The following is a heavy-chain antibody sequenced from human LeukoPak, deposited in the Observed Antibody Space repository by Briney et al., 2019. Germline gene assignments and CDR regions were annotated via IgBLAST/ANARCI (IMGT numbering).Heavy chain of an antibody. Sequence: GSLRLSCAASGFTFSSYAMSWVRQAPGKGLEWVSAISGSGGSTYYADSVKGRFTISRDNSKNTLYLQMNSLRAEDTAVYYCAKDGEYSSSWDYWGQGTLVTVSS. CDR3: AKDGEYSSSWDY. CDR2: ISGSGGST. D-gene: IGHD6-13*01. CDR1: GFTFSSYA. V-gene: IGHV3-23*01. J-gene: IGHJ4*02.